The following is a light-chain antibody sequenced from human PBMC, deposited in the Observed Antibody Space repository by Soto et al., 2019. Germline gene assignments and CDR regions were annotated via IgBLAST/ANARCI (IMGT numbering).Light chain of an antibody. CDR1: QSVSSSY. CDR2: GAS. CDR3: QQYGSSPPWT. V-gene: IGKV3-20*01. J-gene: IGKJ1*01. Sequence: EIVSTQSPGTLSLSPGERATLSCRASQSVSSSYLAWYQQKPGQAPRLLIYGASSRATGIPDRFSGSGSGTDFTLTISRLEPEDFAVYYCQQYGSSPPWTFGQGTKMDIK.